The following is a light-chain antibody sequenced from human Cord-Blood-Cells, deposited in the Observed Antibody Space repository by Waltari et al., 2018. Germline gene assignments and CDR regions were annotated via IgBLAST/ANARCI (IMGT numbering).Light chain of an antibody. CDR3: CSYAGSSTVV. Sequence: QSALTPPASVSGSPGQSITISRTGTSSDVGSYNLVPWYQQHPGKAPKLMIYEGSKRPSGVSNRFSGSKSGNTASLTISGLQAEDEADYYCCSYAGSSTVVFGGGTKLTVL. CDR2: EGS. V-gene: IGLV2-23*01. CDR1: SSDVGSYNL. J-gene: IGLJ2*01.